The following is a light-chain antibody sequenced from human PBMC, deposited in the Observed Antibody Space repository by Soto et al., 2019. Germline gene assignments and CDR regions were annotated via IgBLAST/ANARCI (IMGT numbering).Light chain of an antibody. J-gene: IGKJ4*01. CDR1: QSVAFH. CDR3: QQYKKWPPLT. Sequence: EIVMTQSPATLSVSPGETATLSCRASQSVAFHLAWYQQKPGQGPRLLIYGAFTRATGIPARFSGSGSGTEFNRTISSLQSEDFAVYYCQQYKKWPPLTFGGGTKVEIK. CDR2: GAF. V-gene: IGKV3-15*01.